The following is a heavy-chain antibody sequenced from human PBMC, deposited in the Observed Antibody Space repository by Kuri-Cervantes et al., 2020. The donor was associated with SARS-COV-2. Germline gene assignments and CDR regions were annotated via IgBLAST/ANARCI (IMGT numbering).Heavy chain of an antibody. V-gene: IGHV3-23*01. CDR1: GFTFSSYA. CDR2: ISGSGGGT. Sequence: GGSLRLSCAASGFTFSSYAMSWVRQAPGKGLEWVSAISGSGGGTYYADSVKGRFTISRDNSKTTLFLQMNSLRAEDTAVYYCAKDHDPHYYDSSGYYAYWGQGTLVTVSS. J-gene: IGHJ4*02. CDR3: AKDHDPHYYDSSGYYAY. D-gene: IGHD3-22*01.